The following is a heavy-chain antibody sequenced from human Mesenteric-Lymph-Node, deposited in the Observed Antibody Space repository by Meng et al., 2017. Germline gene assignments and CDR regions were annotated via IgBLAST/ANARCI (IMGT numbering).Heavy chain of an antibody. CDR3: ARDHPDYYDSSGYYRSIDY. V-gene: IGHV3-11*06. CDR1: GFTFSDYY. CDR2: ISSSSSYI. J-gene: IGHJ4*02. Sequence: GGSLRLSCVASGFTFSDYYMIWIRQAPGKGLEWVSSISSSSSYIYYADSVKGRFTISRDNAKNSLYLQMNSLRAEDTAVYYCARDHPDYYDSSGYYRSIDYWGQGTLVTVSS. D-gene: IGHD3-22*01.